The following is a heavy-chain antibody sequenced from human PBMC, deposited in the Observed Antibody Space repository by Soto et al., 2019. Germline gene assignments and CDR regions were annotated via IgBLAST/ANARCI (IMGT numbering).Heavy chain of an antibody. V-gene: IGHV4-39*01. CDR2: IYYTGST. Sequence: QHPGKGLEWIGTIYYTGSTYYNPSLKSRVTISVDTSKNQFSLKLSSVTAADTAVFFFAIEGTLQCLVFDYWGQ. J-gene: IGHJ4*02. CDR3: AIEGTLQCLVFDY. D-gene: IGHD6-19*01.